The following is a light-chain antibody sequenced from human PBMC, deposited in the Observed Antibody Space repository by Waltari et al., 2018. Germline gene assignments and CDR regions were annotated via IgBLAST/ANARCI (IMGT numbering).Light chain of an antibody. J-gene: IGLJ1*01. CDR2: AVN. Sequence: YQQVPGKAPKLLIYAVNKGPSGVTGRLSGSKSGNTASLPTSRLQAEDESGDYCGSYAGTYAYVVGTGTEVTVL. V-gene: IGLV2-11*03. CDR3: GSYAGTYAYV.